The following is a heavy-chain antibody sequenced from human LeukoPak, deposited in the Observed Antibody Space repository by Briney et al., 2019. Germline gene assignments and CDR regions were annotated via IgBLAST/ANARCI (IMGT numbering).Heavy chain of an antibody. V-gene: IGHV1-18*01. J-gene: IGHJ4*02. CDR2: VSGYLKDANSAQKFYVKNT. CDR1: GYNFTNFG. CDR3: ARDLPVVALVRDY. D-gene: IGHD2-15*01. Sequence: AAVKVSCKGSGYNFTNFGIGRVRQAPGQGLEWVGWVSGYLKDANSAQKFYVKNTRYAERVHDRVTMTAETSTSTAYMELSRLKFDDTAVYFCARDLPVVALVRDYWGQGTLITVSP.